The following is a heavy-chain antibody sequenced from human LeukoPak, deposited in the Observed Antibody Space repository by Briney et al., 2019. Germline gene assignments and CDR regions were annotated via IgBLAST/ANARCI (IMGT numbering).Heavy chain of an antibody. CDR2: IYHSGST. CDR3: ASWKPGAGDY. V-gene: IGHV4-34*01. D-gene: IGHD1-1*01. Sequence: SETLSLTCAVYGGSFSGYYWSWIRQPPGKGLEWIGSIYHSGSTYYNPSLKSRVTISVDTSKNQFSLKLSSVTAADTAVYYCASWKPGAGDYWGQGTLVTVSS. CDR1: GGSFSGYY. J-gene: IGHJ4*02.